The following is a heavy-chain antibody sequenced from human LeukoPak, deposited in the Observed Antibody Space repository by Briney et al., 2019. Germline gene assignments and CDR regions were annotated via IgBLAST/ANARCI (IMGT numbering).Heavy chain of an antibody. CDR2: INPNSGGP. CDR1: GYTFTGYY. J-gene: IGHJ4*02. CDR3: SRDSGYCSGGSCWYFDF. V-gene: IGHV1-2*02. D-gene: IGHD2-15*01. Sequence: ASVKVSCKTSGYTFTGYYIHWVRQAPGQGLEWMGWINPNSGGPNYAQKFQGRVTMTRDTSMSTAYMELSGLRSDDTAVYYCSRDSGYCSGGSCWYFDFWGQGTLVTVSA.